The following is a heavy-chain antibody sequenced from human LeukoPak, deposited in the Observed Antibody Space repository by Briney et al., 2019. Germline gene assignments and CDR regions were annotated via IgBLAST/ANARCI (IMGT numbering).Heavy chain of an antibody. J-gene: IGHJ5*02. V-gene: IGHV3-33*05. Sequence: GGSLRLSCAAFTRNDMHWVRQAPGKGLEWVAVMSYDGSNKYYADSVKGRFTISRDNSKNTLYLQMNSLRAEDTAVYYCASESGHYYYGSGSYYGPWGQGTLVTVSS. D-gene: IGHD3-10*01. CDR1: FTRND. CDR2: MSYDGSNK. CDR3: ASESGHYYYGSGSYYGP.